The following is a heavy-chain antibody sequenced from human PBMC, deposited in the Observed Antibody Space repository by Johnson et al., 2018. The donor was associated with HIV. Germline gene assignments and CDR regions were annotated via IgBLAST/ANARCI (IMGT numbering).Heavy chain of an antibody. CDR2: ISYDGSNT. CDR1: GFTLSNYG. V-gene: IGHV3-30*18. CDR3: AKDQYRKLTTVAGI. D-gene: IGHD4-17*01. Sequence: QVQLVESGGGVVQPGRSLRLSCAASGFTLSNYGIHWVRQAPGQGLEWVALISYDGSNTYYADSVRGRFTLSRNNSKNTVYLQMNSLRAEDTAVYYCAKDQYRKLTTVAGIWGQETMVTVSS. J-gene: IGHJ3*02.